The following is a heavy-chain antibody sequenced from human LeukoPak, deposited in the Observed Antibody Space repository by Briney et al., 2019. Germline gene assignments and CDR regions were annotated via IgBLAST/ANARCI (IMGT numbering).Heavy chain of an antibody. CDR1: GASVSSDRFY. Sequence: PSETLSLTCTVSGASVSSDRFYWTWVRQPAGKGLEWIGRIKSSNTNYNPSLKGRVSISLDTSTNEFSLKLSSLTAADTAVYYCARVPDWTYVPDYWGQGTLVTVSS. CDR2: IKSSNT. J-gene: IGHJ4*02. D-gene: IGHD3-16*01. CDR3: ARVPDWTYVPDY. V-gene: IGHV4-61*02.